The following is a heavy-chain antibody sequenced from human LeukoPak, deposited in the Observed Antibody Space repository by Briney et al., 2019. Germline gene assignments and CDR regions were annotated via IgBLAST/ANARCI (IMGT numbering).Heavy chain of an antibody. CDR1: GGSINSSFYY. D-gene: IGHD2-21*02. Sequence: SETLSLTCTVSGGSINSSFYYWGWIRQPPGKGLEWVGNIYYSGSSNYNPSLKSRVTMSVDTPKNQFSLRLSSVTAADTAVYYCARDSDLAYCGGDCPPYNWFDPWGQGTLVTVSS. CDR2: IYYSGSS. V-gene: IGHV4-39*07. CDR3: ARDSDLAYCGGDCPPYNWFDP. J-gene: IGHJ5*02.